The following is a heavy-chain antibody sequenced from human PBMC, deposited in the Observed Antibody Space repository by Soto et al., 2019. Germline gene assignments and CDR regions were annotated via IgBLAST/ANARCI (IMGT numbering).Heavy chain of an antibody. V-gene: IGHV4-34*01. Sequence: SETLSLTCAVYGGSFSGNYWSWIRQPPGKGLEWIGEINHSGSTNYNPSLKSRVTISVDTSKNQFSLKLSSVTAADTAVYYCARALKLQIRYCSGGSCYAANWFDPWGQGSLVTVSS. D-gene: IGHD2-15*01. CDR1: GGSFSGNY. CDR2: INHSGST. CDR3: ARALKLQIRYCSGGSCYAANWFDP. J-gene: IGHJ5*02.